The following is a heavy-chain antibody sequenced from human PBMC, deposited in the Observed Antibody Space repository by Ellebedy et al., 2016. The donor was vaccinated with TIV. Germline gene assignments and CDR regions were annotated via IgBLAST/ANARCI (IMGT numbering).Heavy chain of an antibody. D-gene: IGHD3-10*01. Sequence: GESLKISCAASGFTFNSYAMHWVRQAPGQGLEWVAVIPYDGSGQHYRDSLKGRFTISRDNSKNTRYLQMNSLRVDDTAVYYCARGRGSGAWLIDYWGQGTLVSVSS. CDR1: GFTFNSYA. V-gene: IGHV3-30-3*01. J-gene: IGHJ4*02. CDR2: IPYDGSGQ. CDR3: ARGRGSGAWLIDY.